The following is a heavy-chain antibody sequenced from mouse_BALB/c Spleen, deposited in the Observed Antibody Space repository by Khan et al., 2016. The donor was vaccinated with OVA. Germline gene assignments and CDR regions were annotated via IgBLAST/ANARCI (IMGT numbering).Heavy chain of an antibody. CDR3: ARVRMTTGYFDF. D-gene: IGHD2-4*01. CDR2: IYPGDGNT. Sequence: QVQLKESGAELARPGASVKLSCKASGYTFTSYWMQWVKQRPGQGLAWIGAIYPGDGNTRYTQKFKGKATLTADKSSSTAYMQLSSLASEDSSFYYCARVRMTTGYFDFWGQGTTLTVSS. V-gene: IGHV1-87*01. CDR1: GYTFTSYW. J-gene: IGHJ2*01.